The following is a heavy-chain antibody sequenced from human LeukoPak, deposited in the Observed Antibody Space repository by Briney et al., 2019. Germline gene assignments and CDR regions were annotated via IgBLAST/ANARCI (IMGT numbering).Heavy chain of an antibody. V-gene: IGHV3-13*01. J-gene: IGHJ6*02. CDR1: GFTFSSYD. D-gene: IGHD4-23*01. Sequence: TGGSLRLPCAASGFTFSSYDMHWVRQATGKGLEWVSAIGTAGDTYYPGSVKGRFTISRENAKNSLYLQMNSLRAGDTAVYYCARAGGNKKDYYYGMDVWGQGTTVTVSS. CDR3: ARAGGNKKDYYYGMDV. CDR2: IGTAGDT.